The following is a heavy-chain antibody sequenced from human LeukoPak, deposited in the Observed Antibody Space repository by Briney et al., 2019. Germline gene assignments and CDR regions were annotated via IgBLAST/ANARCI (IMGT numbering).Heavy chain of an antibody. D-gene: IGHD4-17*01. CDR3: ARQAQRSAFTVTTDYFDY. V-gene: IGHV4-39*01. CDR1: GGSISSSSYY. CDR2: IYYSGST. J-gene: IGHJ4*02. Sequence: SETLSLTCTVSGGSISSSSYYWGWLRQPPGKGLEWLGSIYYSGSTYYNPSLKSRVTISVDTSKNQFSLKLSSVTAADTAVYYCARQAQRSAFTVTTDYFDYWGQGTLVTVSS.